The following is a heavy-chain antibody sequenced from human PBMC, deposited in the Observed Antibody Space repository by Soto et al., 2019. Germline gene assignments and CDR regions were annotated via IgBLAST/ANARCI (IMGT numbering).Heavy chain of an antibody. CDR3: AKGRSRYYDSSGSSFDY. CDR2: IIPIFGTA. J-gene: IGHJ4*02. D-gene: IGHD3-22*01. Sequence: SVKVSCKASGGTFSSYAISWVRQAPGQGFEWMGGIIPIFGTANYAQKFQGRVTITADESTSTAYMELSSLRSEDTAVYYCAKGRSRYYDSSGSSFDYWGQGTLVTVSS. CDR1: GGTFSSYA. V-gene: IGHV1-69*13.